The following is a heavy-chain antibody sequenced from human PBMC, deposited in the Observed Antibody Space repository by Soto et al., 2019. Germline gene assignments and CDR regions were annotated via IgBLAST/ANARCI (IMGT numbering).Heavy chain of an antibody. CDR3: ARTIIAVAGKSNWFDP. J-gene: IGHJ5*02. D-gene: IGHD6-19*01. V-gene: IGHV1-18*04. CDR1: GYSFTSYG. CDR2: ISAYNGNT. Sequence: SVKVCCTASGYSFTSYGVVWVRQATGQGLEWMGWISAYNGNTNYAQKLQGRVTMTTDTSTSTAYMELRSLRSDDTAVYYCARTIIAVAGKSNWFDPWGQATLVTVSS.